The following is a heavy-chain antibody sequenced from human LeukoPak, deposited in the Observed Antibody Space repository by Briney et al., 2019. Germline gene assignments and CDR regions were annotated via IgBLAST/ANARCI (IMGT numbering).Heavy chain of an antibody. D-gene: IGHD5-24*01. V-gene: IGHV4-30-2*01. Sequence: PSQTLSLTCTVSGGSISSGGYYWSWNRQPPGKGLEWIGYIYHSGSTYYNPSLKSRVTISVDRSKNQFSLKLSSVTAADTAVYYCASPKLDYWGQGTLVTVSS. J-gene: IGHJ4*02. CDR1: GGSISSGGYY. CDR3: ASPKLDY. CDR2: IYHSGST.